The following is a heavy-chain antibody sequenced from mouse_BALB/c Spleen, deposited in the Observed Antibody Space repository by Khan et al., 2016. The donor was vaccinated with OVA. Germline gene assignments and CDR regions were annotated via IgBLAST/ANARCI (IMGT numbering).Heavy chain of an antibody. CDR1: GFTFTDYY. D-gene: IGHD2-4*01. V-gene: IGHV7-3*02. Sequence: EVELVESGGGLVQPGGSLRLSCATSGFTFTDYYMSWVRQPPGKALEWLGFIRNKANGYTTEYSASVKGRFTISRDNSQSIVYLQMNTLRAEDSATYYCARDTLYDYHWYLDVWGAGTTVTVSS. CDR2: IRNKANGYTT. CDR3: ARDTLYDYHWYLDV. J-gene: IGHJ1*01.